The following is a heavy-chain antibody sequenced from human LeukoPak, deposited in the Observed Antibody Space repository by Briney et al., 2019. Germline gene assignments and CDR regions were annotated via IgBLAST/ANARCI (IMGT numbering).Heavy chain of an antibody. Sequence: SETLSLTCAVYGGSFSGYYWSWIRQPPGKGLEWIGEINHSGSTNYNPSLKSRVTISVDTSKNQFSLKLSSVTAADTAVYYCARVGDLWSGYFDYWGQGTLVTVSS. D-gene: IGHD3-3*01. CDR3: ARVGDLWSGYFDY. CDR1: GGSFSGYY. J-gene: IGHJ4*02. V-gene: IGHV4-34*01. CDR2: INHSGST.